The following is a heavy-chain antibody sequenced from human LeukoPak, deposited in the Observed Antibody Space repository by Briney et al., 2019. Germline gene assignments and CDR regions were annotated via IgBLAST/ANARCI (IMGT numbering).Heavy chain of an antibody. J-gene: IGHJ4*02. V-gene: IGHV4-61*02. CDR1: GGSISSGSYY. CDR3: ASRKLGNDY. CDR2: IYTSGST. Sequence: SETLSLTCTVSGGSISSGSYYWSWIRQPAGKGLEWIGRIYTSGSTNYNPSLKSRVTISVDTSKNQFSLKLISVTAADTAVYYCASRKLGNDYWGQGTLVTVSS. D-gene: IGHD7-27*01.